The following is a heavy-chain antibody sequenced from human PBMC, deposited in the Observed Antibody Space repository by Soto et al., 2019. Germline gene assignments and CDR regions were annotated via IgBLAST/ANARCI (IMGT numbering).Heavy chain of an antibody. CDR1: GFTFSSNG. Sequence: QVQLVESGGGVVQPGRSLRLSCAASGFTFSSNGIHWVRQAPGKGLEWVAVISSDGSNKYYADSVKGRFTISRDNSKNTLYLQMNSRRAEDTAVYYCAMDLYGGSSRFDFWGQGTLVTVSS. V-gene: IGHV3-30*03. D-gene: IGHD2-15*01. J-gene: IGHJ4*02. CDR2: ISSDGSNK. CDR3: AMDLYGGSSRFDF.